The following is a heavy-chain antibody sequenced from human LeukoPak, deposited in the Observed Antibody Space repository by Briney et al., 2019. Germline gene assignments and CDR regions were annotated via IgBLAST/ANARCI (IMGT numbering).Heavy chain of an antibody. CDR2: ISSSSSTI. Sequence: GGSLRLSCAASGFTFSSYSMNWVRQAPGKGLEWVSYISSSSSTIYYADSVKGRFTISRDNAKNSLYLQMNSPRDEDTAVYYCARDQERYSYGHGFDYWGQGTLVTVSS. D-gene: IGHD5-18*01. CDR3: ARDQERYSYGHGFDY. CDR1: GFTFSSYS. J-gene: IGHJ4*02. V-gene: IGHV3-48*02.